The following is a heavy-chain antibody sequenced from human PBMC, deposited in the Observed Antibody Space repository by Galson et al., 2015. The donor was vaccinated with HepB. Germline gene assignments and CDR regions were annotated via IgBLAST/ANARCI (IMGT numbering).Heavy chain of an antibody. Sequence: SVKVSCKASGYTFTSYGISWVRQAPGQGLEWMGWISAYNGNTNYAQKLQGRVTITTDTSTSTAYMELRNLRSDDTAVYYCARDLHTVTRPFSDWGQGTLVTVSS. J-gene: IGHJ4*02. CDR3: ARDLHTVTRPFSD. CDR2: ISAYNGNT. CDR1: GYTFTSYG. V-gene: IGHV1-18*04. D-gene: IGHD4-17*01.